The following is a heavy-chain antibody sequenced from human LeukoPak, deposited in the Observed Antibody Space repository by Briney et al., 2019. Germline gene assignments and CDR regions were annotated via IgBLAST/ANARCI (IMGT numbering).Heavy chain of an antibody. CDR2: IYYSGST. J-gene: IGHJ4*02. Sequence: SETLSLTCTASGCSTSSYYWSWIRQPPGKGLEWIGYIYYSGSTNYNPSLKSRVTISVDTSKNQFSLKLSSVTAADTAVYYCARRRGYSFDYWGRGTLVTVPS. CDR3: ARRRGYSFDY. D-gene: IGHD5-18*01. V-gene: IGHV4-59*08. CDR1: GCSTSSYY.